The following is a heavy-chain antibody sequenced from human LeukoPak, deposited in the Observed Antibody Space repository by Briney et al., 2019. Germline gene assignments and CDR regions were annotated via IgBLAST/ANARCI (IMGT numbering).Heavy chain of an antibody. D-gene: IGHD1-14*01. CDR3: GRGAPGPTPYYCDY. CDR1: GFTFTGYW. J-gene: IGHJ4*02. CDR2: INQDGSEE. Sequence: PGGSLRLSCAASGFTFTGYWMTWVRQAPGKGLEWVANINQDGSEEYYVDSVKGRFTISRDNAKNSLYLQMNSLRAEDTAVYYCGRGAPGPTPYYCDYWGQGTLVTVSS. V-gene: IGHV3-7*01.